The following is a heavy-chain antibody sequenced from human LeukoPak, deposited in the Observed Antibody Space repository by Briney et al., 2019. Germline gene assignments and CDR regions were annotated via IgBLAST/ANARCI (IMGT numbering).Heavy chain of an antibody. Sequence: ASVKVSCKASGYTFTGYYTHWVRQAPGQGLEWMGWINPNSGGTNYAQKFQGRVTMTRNTSISTAYMELSSLRSEDTAVYYCARGRHHRLLRFLEWHTPRWFDPWGQGTLVTVSS. CDR3: ARGRHHRLLRFLEWHTPRWFDP. V-gene: IGHV1-2*02. D-gene: IGHD3-3*01. CDR2: INPNSGGT. CDR1: GYTFTGYY. J-gene: IGHJ5*02.